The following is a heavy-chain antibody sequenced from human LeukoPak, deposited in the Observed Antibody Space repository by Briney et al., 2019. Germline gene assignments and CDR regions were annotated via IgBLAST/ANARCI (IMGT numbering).Heavy chain of an antibody. Sequence: GGSLRLSCAASGFTFSSYGMSWVRQAPGKGLEWVPAISGTGGTTYYADSVKGRFTISRDNAKNSLYLQMNSLRAEDTAVYYCARVERWGSYYEGFPGYWGQGTLVTVSS. V-gene: IGHV3-23*01. CDR2: ISGTGGTT. J-gene: IGHJ4*02. CDR1: GFTFSSYG. D-gene: IGHD3-10*01. CDR3: ARVERWGSYYEGFPGY.